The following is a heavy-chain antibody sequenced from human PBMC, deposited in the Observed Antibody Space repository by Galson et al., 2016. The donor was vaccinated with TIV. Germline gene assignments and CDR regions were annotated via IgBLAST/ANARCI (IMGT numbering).Heavy chain of an antibody. CDR2: ISRSGTRT. J-gene: IGHJ5*02. CDR1: GFNFNYHP. V-gene: IGHV3-23*01. Sequence: SLRLSCAASGFNFNYHPMSWVRQAPGMGLQWVSAISRSGTRTYYADSVKGRFTISRDNSKNTVYLQMNSLRVEDTAVYYCAKDHLYDRADSGGGGSCMEAWSQGTLVTVSS. D-gene: IGHD3-16*01. CDR3: AKDHLYDRADSGGGGSCMEA.